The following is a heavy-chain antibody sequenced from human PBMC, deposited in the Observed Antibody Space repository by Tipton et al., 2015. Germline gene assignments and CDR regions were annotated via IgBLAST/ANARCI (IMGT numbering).Heavy chain of an antibody. CDR1: GDSIGKYY. Sequence: TLSLTCTVSGDSIGKYYWPWIRQSPGKGLEWIGHIYYSGTTAYNPSLKSRVTMSVDTSKNQFSLKLSSATAADTAVYYCARDPVVGWFDPWGQGTLVTVSS. V-gene: IGHV4-59*12. D-gene: IGHD2-15*01. CDR2: IYYSGTT. J-gene: IGHJ5*02. CDR3: ARDPVVGWFDP.